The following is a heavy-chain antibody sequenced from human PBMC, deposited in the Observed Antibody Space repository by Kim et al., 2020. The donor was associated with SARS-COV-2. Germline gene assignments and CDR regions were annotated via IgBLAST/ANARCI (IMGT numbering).Heavy chain of an antibody. CDR3: ARAQKLLWFGGYFDY. V-gene: IGHV3-48*02. Sequence: DSVKGRFTISRDNAKNSLYLQMNSLRDEDTAVYYCARAQKLLWFGGYFDYWGQGILVTVSS. D-gene: IGHD3-10*01. J-gene: IGHJ4*02.